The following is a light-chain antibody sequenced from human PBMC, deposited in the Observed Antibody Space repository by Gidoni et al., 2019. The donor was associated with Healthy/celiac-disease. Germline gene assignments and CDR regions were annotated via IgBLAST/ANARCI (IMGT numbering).Light chain of an antibody. CDR1: QSVLYSSNNKKY. J-gene: IGKJ4*01. V-gene: IGKV4-1*01. Sequence: DIVMTQSPDYLAVSLGERATINCKSRQSVLYSSNNKKYLAWYQQKPGQPPKLLIYWASTRESVVPDRFSGSWSGTDFTLTISSLQAEDVAVYYCQQYYSTPLTFGGGTKVEIK. CDR3: QQYYSTPLT. CDR2: WAS.